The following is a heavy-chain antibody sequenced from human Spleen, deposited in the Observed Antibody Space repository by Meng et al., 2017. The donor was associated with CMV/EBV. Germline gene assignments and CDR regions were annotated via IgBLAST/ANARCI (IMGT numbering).Heavy chain of an antibody. D-gene: IGHD1-1*01. CDR2: VYNDGSTT. Sequence: ASSFTFKTHWMHWVRQAPGKGLVWVSRVYNDGSTTSYSDSVKGRFTVSRDNVKNTVYLQMNSLRAEDTALYYCARESNWNDGGLDYWGQGTLVTVSS. V-gene: IGHV3-74*01. J-gene: IGHJ4*02. CDR3: ARESNWNDGGLDY. CDR1: SFTFKTHW.